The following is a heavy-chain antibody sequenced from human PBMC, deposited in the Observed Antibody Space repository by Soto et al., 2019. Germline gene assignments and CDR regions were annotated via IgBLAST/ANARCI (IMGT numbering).Heavy chain of an antibody. CDR3: ARQDYYDSSGYYDY. J-gene: IGHJ4*02. V-gene: IGHV3-7*03. D-gene: IGHD3-22*01. CDR2: IKQDGSEK. Sequence: GSLRLSCAASGFTFSSYWMSWVRQAPGKGLGWVANIKQDGSEKYYVDSVKGRFTISRDNAKNSLYLQMDSLRAEDTAVYYCARQDYYDSSGYYDYWGQGTLVTAPQ. CDR1: GFTFSSYW.